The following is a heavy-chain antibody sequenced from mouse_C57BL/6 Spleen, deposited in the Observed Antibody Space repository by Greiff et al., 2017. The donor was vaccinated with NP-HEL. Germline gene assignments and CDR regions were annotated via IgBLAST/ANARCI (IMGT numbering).Heavy chain of an antibody. J-gene: IGHJ1*03. CDR1: GYTFTSYW. V-gene: IGHV1-61*01. CDR2: IYPSDSAT. CDR3: ARTYYGSSYWYFDV. D-gene: IGHD1-1*01. Sequence: VKLQQPGAELVRPGSSVKLSCKASGYTFTSYWMDWVKPRPGQGLEWIGNIYPSDSATHYNHKLKDKATLTVDKSSSTAYMQLSSLTSEDSAVYYCARTYYGSSYWYFDVWGTGTTVTVSS.